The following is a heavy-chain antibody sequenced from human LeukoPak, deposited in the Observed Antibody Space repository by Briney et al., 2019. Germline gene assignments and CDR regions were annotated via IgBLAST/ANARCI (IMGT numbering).Heavy chain of an antibody. CDR1: GYTFTAYY. J-gene: IGHJ4*02. CDR3: ARDPRGYCSGGSCYYFDY. V-gene: IGHV1-46*01. CDR2: IIPSGGTT. Sequence: ASVKVSCEASGYTFTAYYVHWVRQAPGQGLEWMGVIIPSGGTTNYAQKFQGRLAMTRDMSTSTVYMELSSLRSDDTAVYYCARDPRGYCSGGSCYYFDYWGQGTLVTVSS. D-gene: IGHD2-15*01.